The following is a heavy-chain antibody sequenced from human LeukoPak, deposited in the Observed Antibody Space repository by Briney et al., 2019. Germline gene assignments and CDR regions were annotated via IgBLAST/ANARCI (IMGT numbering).Heavy chain of an antibody. V-gene: IGHV4-39*01. J-gene: IGHJ4*02. Sequence: SETLSLTCTVSGDSISSSSYYWGWIRQPPGKGLEWIGSIYYSGSTYYNPSLKSRVTISVDTSKNQFSLKLSSVTAADTAVYYCARQGIAARPGLFDYWGQGTLVTVSS. D-gene: IGHD6-6*01. CDR2: IYYSGST. CDR1: GDSISSSSYY. CDR3: ARQGIAARPGLFDY.